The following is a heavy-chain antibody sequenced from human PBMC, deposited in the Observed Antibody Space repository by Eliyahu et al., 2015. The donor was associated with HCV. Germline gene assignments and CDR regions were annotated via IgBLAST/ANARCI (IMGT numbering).Heavy chain of an antibody. CDR1: GGSINSYF. V-gene: IGHV4-59*01. Sequence: QVQLQESGPGLVKPSETLSLTCAVSGGSINSYFWSWIRQPPGKGLEWIGYIYYSGSTNYNPPLKSRVTISVDTSKNQFSLKLSSVTAADTAVYYCARGGLVRGISNDAFDVWGQGTKVSISS. D-gene: IGHD3-10*01. CDR2: IYYSGST. CDR3: ARGGLVRGISNDAFDV. J-gene: IGHJ3*01.